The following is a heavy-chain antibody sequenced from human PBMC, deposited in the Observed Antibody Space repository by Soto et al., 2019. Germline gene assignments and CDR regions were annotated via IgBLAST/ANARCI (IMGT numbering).Heavy chain of an antibody. CDR3: ACLKQLWPHPFDY. J-gene: IGHJ4*02. CDR2: ISSSGSTI. D-gene: IGHD5-18*01. V-gene: IGHV3-48*03. CDR1: GFTFSSYE. Sequence: EVQLVESGGGLVQPGGSLRLSCAASGFTFSSYEMNWVRQAPGKGLEWVSYISSSGSTIYYADSVKGRFTISRDNAKNSLYMQMNSLRAEDTAVYYCACLKQLWPHPFDYWGQGTLVTVSS.